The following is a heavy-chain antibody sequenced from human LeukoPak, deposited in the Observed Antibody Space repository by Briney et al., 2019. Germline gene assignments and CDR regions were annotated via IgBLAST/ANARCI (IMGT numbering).Heavy chain of an antibody. D-gene: IGHD2/OR15-2a*01. V-gene: IGHV4-59*01. J-gene: IGHJ4*02. CDR2: IYYSGST. CDR1: GGSISSYY. Sequence: SETLSLTCTVSGGSISSYYWSWIRQPPGKELEWIGYIYYSGSTNYNPSLKSRVTISVDTSKNQFSLKLSSVTAADTAVYYCARGGRISYFDYWGQGTLVTVSS. CDR3: ARGGRISYFDY.